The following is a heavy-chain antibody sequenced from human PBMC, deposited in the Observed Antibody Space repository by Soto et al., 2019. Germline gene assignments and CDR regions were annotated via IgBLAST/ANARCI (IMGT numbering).Heavy chain of an antibody. CDR3: ASYCSGGSCANAFDI. D-gene: IGHD2-15*01. CDR1: GGSISSSSYY. J-gene: IGHJ3*02. V-gene: IGHV4-39*01. CDR2: IYYSGST. Sequence: PSETLSLTCTVSGGSISSSSYYWGWIRQPPGKGLEWIGSIYYSGSTYYNPSLKSRVTISVDTSKNQFSLKLSSVTAADTAVYYCASYCSGGSCANAFDIRGQGTMVT.